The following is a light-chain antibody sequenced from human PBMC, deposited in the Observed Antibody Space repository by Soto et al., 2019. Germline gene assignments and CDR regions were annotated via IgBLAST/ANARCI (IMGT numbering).Light chain of an antibody. CDR3: HQYNNWPPWT. V-gene: IGKV3-15*01. CDR1: QSVSSD. CDR2: GAS. J-gene: IGKJ1*01. Sequence: EIVMTQSPATLSLSPGERATLSCRASQSVSSDLAWYQQVPGQAPRLLIYGASTRATGIPARFSGSGSGTEFTLTISSLQSEDYAVYYCHQYNNWPPWTFGQGTKVDIK.